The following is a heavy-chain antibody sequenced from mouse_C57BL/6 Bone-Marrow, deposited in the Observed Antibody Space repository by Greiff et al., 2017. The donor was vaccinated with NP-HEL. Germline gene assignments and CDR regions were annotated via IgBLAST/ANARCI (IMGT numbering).Heavy chain of an antibody. CDR1: GYTFTSYW. CDR3: ERCGYEGWFAY. V-gene: IGHV1-64*01. J-gene: IGHJ3*01. D-gene: IGHD2-2*01. CDR2: IHPNSGST. Sequence: QVQLQQPGAELVKPGASVKLSCKASGYTFTSYWMHWVKQRPGQGLEWIGMIHPNSGSTNYNEKFKSKATLTVDKSSSTAYMQLSSLTSEDSAVYYCERCGYEGWFAYWGQGTLVTVSA.